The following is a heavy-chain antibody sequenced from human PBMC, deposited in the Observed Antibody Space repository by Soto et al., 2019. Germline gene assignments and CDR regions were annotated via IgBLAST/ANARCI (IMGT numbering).Heavy chain of an antibody. V-gene: IGHV1-3*01. Sequence: ASVKVSCKASGYTFTTYAMHWVRQPPGQRLEWMGWINAGNGNTKYSQKFQGRVTITRDTSASTAYMELSSLRSEDTAVYYCASGIAAAGIIYYYYYMDVWGKGTTVTVSS. J-gene: IGHJ6*03. D-gene: IGHD6-13*01. CDR2: INAGNGNT. CDR3: ASGIAAAGIIYYYYYMDV. CDR1: GYTFTTYA.